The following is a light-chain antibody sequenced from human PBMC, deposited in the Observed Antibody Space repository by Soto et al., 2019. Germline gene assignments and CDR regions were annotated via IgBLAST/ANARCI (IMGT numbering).Light chain of an antibody. CDR1: SSDVGSYNY. V-gene: IGLV2-14*01. CDR2: EVS. CDR3: SSYTSSSTL. J-gene: IGLJ1*01. Sequence: QSFLTQPASVSGSPGQSITSSCTGTSSDVGSYNYVSWYQQHPGKAPKLMIYEVSDRPSGISSRFSGSKSGNTASLTISGLQTEDEADYYCSSYTSSSTLFGTGTKVTVL.